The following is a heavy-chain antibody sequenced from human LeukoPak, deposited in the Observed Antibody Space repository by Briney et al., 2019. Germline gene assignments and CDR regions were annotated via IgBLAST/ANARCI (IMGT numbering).Heavy chain of an antibody. J-gene: IGHJ5*02. D-gene: IGHD1-14*01. V-gene: IGHV4-39*01. CDR3: ARRYTSGAPFDP. Sequence: SETLSLTCTVSGGSISSSSYYWGWIRQPPGKGLEWIGSIYYSGSTYYNPSLKSRVTISVDTSKNQFSLKLSSVTAADTAVYYWARRYTSGAPFDPWGQGTLVTVPS. CDR2: IYYSGST. CDR1: GGSISSSSYY.